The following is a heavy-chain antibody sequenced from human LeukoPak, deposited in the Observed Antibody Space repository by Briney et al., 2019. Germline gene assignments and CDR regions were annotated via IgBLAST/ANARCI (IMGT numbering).Heavy chain of an antibody. Sequence: SETLSLTCSVSGGSIAVNHYYWGWIRQPPGKGLEWIGSGLYTGNTYSNPSLRSRVTISVDTSKDEFSLKMNSVTAADTAVYYCAREHRSSKYFDSWGQGALMIVSS. D-gene: IGHD6-6*01. CDR3: AREHRSSKYFDS. V-gene: IGHV4-39*02. CDR1: GGSIAVNHYY. J-gene: IGHJ4*02. CDR2: GLYTGNT.